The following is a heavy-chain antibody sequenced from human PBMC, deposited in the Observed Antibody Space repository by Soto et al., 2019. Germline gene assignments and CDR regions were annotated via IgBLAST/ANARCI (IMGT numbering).Heavy chain of an antibody. V-gene: IGHV3-30*18. D-gene: IGHD3-3*01. CDR3: AKDLSYYDFWSGSHGMDV. Sequence: PGGSLRLSCAASGFTFSSYGMHWVRQAPGKGLEWVAVTSYDGSNKYYADSVKGRFTISRDNSKNTLYLQMNSLRAEDTAVYYCAKDLSYYDFWSGSHGMDVWGQGTTVTVSS. CDR2: TSYDGSNK. CDR1: GFTFSSYG. J-gene: IGHJ6*02.